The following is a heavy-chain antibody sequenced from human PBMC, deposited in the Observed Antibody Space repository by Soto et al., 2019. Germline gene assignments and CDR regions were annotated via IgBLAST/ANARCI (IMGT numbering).Heavy chain of an antibody. CDR2: IYYSGST. CDR1: GGSISSYY. J-gene: IGHJ2*01. V-gene: IGHV4-59*01. D-gene: IGHD2-21*02. CDR3: ARGGAYGGGYRYPLDFDH. Sequence: QVQLQESGPGLVKPSQTLSLTCTVSGGSISSYYWSWIRQPPGKGLELIGYIYYSGSTNSNPTLKRRVTILVDTSKNQFSLKLSSVTAPDTAVYYCARGGAYGGGYRYPLDFDHWDRGTLVTVSS.